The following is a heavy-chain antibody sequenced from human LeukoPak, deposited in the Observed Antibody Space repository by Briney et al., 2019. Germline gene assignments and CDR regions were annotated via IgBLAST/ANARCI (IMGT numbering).Heavy chain of an antibody. D-gene: IGHD3-10*01. CDR1: GFTFSTYG. J-gene: IGHJ6*03. CDR2: ISGSGGST. Sequence: PGGTLRLSCAASGFTFSTYGMSWVRQAPGKGLEWVSGISGSGGSTYYGDSVKGRFTISRDNSKNTLYLQMNSLRAEDTAVYYCVTSGRFGELSTYYYYVDVWGEGTTVTISS. V-gene: IGHV3-23*01. CDR3: VTSGRFGELSTYYYYVDV.